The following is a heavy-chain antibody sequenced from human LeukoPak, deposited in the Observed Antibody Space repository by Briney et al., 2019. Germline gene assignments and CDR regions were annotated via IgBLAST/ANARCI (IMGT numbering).Heavy chain of an antibody. V-gene: IGHV4-34*01. J-gene: IGHJ4*02. D-gene: IGHD6-13*01. CDR3: ARGSWAAATDY. CDR1: GGSFSGYF. Sequence: SETLSLTCAVYGGSFSGYFWSWIRQPPGKGLEWIGEINHSGSTNYNPSLKSRVTISVDTSKNQFSLKLSSVTAADTAVYYCARGSWAAATDYWGQGTLVTVSS. CDR2: INHSGST.